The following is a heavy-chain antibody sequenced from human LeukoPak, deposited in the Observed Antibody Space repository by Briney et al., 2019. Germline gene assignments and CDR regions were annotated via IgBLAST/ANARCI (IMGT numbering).Heavy chain of an antibody. CDR2: IYYSGST. J-gene: IGHJ6*03. CDR1: GGSISSGDYY. Sequence: PSETLSLTCTVSGGSISSGDYYWSWIRQPPGKGLEWIGYIYYSGSTYYNPSLKSRVTISVDTSKNQFSLKLSSVTAADTAVYYCARYVDTAGDYYYYMDVWGKGTTVTVSS. V-gene: IGHV4-30-4*02. D-gene: IGHD5-18*01. CDR3: ARYVDTAGDYYYYMDV.